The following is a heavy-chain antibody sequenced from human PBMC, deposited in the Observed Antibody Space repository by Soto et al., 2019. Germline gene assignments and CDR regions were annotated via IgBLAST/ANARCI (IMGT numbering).Heavy chain of an antibody. D-gene: IGHD1-1*01. J-gene: IGHJ5*02. CDR1: GASVRSYH. Sequence: SETLSLTCAVSGASVRSYHWSWIRQAAGKGLEWIGRVQMSGTTNYNPSLKTRVTMSLDTSKSEVSLRMTSVTAADTAVYFCAKDRSTMRWFDPWGQGILVTVSS. V-gene: IGHV4-4*07. CDR3: AKDRSTMRWFDP. CDR2: VQMSGTT.